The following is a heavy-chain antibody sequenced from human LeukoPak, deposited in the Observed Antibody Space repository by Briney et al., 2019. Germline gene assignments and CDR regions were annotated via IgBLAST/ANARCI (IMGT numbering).Heavy chain of an antibody. CDR1: GFTFSSYE. Sequence: GGSPRLSCAASGFTFSSYEMNWVRQAPGKGLEWVSYISSSGSTIYYADSVKGRFTISRDNAKNSLYLQMNSLRAEDTAVYYCARGPDYYDSSGYWDYWGQGTLVTVSS. V-gene: IGHV3-48*03. D-gene: IGHD3-22*01. J-gene: IGHJ4*02. CDR3: ARGPDYYDSSGYWDY. CDR2: ISSSGSTI.